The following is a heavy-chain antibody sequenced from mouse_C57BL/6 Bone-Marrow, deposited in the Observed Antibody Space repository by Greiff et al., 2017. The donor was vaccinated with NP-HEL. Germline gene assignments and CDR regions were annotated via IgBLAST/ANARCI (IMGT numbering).Heavy chain of an antibody. CDR2: IYPRSGNT. J-gene: IGHJ2*01. Sequence: VQLQESGAELARPGASVKLSCKASGYTFTSYGISWVKQRTGQGLEWIGEIYPRSGNTYYNEKFKGKATLTADKSSSKAYMELRSLTSEDSAVYFCARSTPYYDYDGGYYFDYWGQGTTLTVSS. D-gene: IGHD2-4*01. V-gene: IGHV1-81*01. CDR1: GYTFTSYG. CDR3: ARSTPYYDYDGGYYFDY.